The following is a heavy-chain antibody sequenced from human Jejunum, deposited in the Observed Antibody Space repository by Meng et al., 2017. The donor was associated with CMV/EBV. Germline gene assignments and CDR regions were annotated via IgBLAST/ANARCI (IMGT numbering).Heavy chain of an antibody. CDR2: MFYTGTT. V-gene: IGHV4-39*07. CDR1: LRSTSYY. CDR3: ARDMAILTGYPDYFDY. Sequence: LRSTSYYWAWIRQPPGKVLEWIGSMFYTGTTHYNPSLKSEVTISLDTSKDQFSLRLKYVTAADTAVYYCARDMAILTGYPDYFDYWGQGMLVTVSS. D-gene: IGHD3-9*01. J-gene: IGHJ4*02.